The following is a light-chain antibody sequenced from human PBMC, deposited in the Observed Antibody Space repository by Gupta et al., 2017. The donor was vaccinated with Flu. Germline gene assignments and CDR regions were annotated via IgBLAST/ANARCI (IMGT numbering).Light chain of an antibody. Sequence: IQMPQSPSTLSAPVGDRVIITCRASQSLRSWLAWYQQKPGKATNPLIYQASSLQSGVPSRFSGSGSGTEFTLTISSLQPEDFATYYCQQYNSYPLTFGGGTKVEIK. CDR1: QSLRSW. J-gene: IGKJ4*01. CDR3: QQYNSYPLT. CDR2: QAS. V-gene: IGKV1-5*03.